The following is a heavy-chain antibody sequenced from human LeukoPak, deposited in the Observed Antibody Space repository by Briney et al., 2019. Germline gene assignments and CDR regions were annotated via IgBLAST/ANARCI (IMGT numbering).Heavy chain of an antibody. D-gene: IGHD2-15*01. V-gene: IGHV4-61*02. Sequence: SETLSLTCTVSGGSISSGSYFWSWIRQSAGKGLEWIGRIHTSGSTNYNPSLKGRVTISLDTSKNQFSLKLSSVTAADTAVYYCARGGGWDAFDIWGQGTVVTVSS. CDR3: ARGGGWDAFDI. J-gene: IGHJ3*02. CDR2: IHTSGST. CDR1: GGSISSGSYF.